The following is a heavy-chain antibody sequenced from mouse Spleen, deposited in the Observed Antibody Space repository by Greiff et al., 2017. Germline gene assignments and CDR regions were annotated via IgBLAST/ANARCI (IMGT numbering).Heavy chain of an antibody. D-gene: IGHD1-1*01. CDR3: ARHGATVVAKWYFDV. Sequence: EVQVVESGGGLVKLGGSLKLSCAASGFTFSSYAMSWVRQTPEKRLEWVATISSGGGNTYYPDSVKGRFTISRDNAKNTLYLQMSSLKSEDTAMYYCARHGATVVAKWYFDVWGAGTTVTVSS. V-gene: IGHV5-9-3*01. CDR2: ISSGGGNT. J-gene: IGHJ1*01. CDR1: GFTFSSYA.